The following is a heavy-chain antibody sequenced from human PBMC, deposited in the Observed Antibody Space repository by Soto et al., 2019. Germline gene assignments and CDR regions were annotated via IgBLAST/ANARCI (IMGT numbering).Heavy chain of an antibody. CDR3: ARDMRHDYASGRLDY. V-gene: IGHV3-30-3*01. D-gene: IGHD3-10*01. CDR2: ISYDGNDE. CDR1: GFTFSDFP. J-gene: IGHJ4*02. Sequence: QVELVESGGGVVQPGASLRLSCVASGFTFSDFPLHWVRRAPGKGLEWVAVISYDGNDESYSDSVKGRFTISRDNSKTTVYLQMNSLRADAMAVYHCARDMRHDYASGRLDYLGQGTLVTVSS.